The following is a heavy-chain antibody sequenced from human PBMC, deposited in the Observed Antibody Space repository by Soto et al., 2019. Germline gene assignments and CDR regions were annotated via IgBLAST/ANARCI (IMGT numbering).Heavy chain of an antibody. Sequence: QVQLVESGGGVVQPGRSLRLSCAASGFTFSSYGMHWVRQAPGKGLEWVAVISYDGSNKYYADSVKGRFTISRDNSKNTLYLQMNSLRAEDTAVYYCANFEGSEEMATTRGDYWGQGTLVTVSS. CDR1: GFTFSSYG. CDR2: ISYDGSNK. J-gene: IGHJ4*02. CDR3: ANFEGSEEMATTRGDY. V-gene: IGHV3-30*18. D-gene: IGHD3-10*01.